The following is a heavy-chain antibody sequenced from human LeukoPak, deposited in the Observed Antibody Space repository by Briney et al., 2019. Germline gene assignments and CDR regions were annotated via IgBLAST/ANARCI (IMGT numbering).Heavy chain of an antibody. D-gene: IGHD1-26*01. V-gene: IGHV1-8*01. J-gene: IGHJ4*02. Sequence: ASVKVSCKASGYTFTSYDINWVRQATGQGLEWMGWMNPNSGNTGYAQKFQGRVTMTRNTSISTAYMELSSLRSEDTAVYYCAREGGSYYGSQYDYWGQGTLVTVSS. CDR3: AREGGSYYGSQYDY. CDR2: MNPNSGNT. CDR1: GYTFTSYD.